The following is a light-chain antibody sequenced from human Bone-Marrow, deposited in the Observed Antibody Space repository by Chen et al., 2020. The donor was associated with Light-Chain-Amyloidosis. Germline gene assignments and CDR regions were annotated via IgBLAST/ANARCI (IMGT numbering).Light chain of an antibody. CDR1: HDISSH. J-gene: IGKJ1*01. CDR3: QQTDSFPRT. CDR2: GAA. Sequence: DIQMPLSPFSGSASVGDAVTITCRASHDISSHVAWYQQKPGEAPKLLIYGAADSHSDVPSRFSGSGYGTDFALTITSLQPEDFASYFCQQTDSFPRTYGQGTKVE. V-gene: IGKV1-12*01.